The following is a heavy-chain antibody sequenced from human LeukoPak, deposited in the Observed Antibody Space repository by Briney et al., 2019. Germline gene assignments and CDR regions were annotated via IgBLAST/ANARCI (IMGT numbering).Heavy chain of an antibody. CDR1: GGSISSSSYY. V-gene: IGHV4-39*07. Sequence: SETLSLTCTVSGGSISSSSYYWGWIRQPPGKGLEWIGSIYYSGSTYYNPSLKSRVTISVDTSKNQFSLKLSSVTAADTAVYYCAKDGRHSSSSGYYYYYMDVWGKGTTVTVSS. D-gene: IGHD6-6*01. CDR3: AKDGRHSSSSGYYYYYMDV. J-gene: IGHJ6*03. CDR2: IYYSGST.